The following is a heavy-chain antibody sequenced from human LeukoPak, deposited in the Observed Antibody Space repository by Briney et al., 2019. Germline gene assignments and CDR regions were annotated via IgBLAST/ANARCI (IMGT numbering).Heavy chain of an antibody. D-gene: IGHD5-24*01. V-gene: IGHV4-59*01. J-gene: IGHJ3*02. Sequence: SETLSLTCAVYGGSFSGYYWSWIRQPPGRELEWIGYVHYSGSTNYNPSLKSRVTVSVDTSKNQFSLRLSSVTAADTAVYYCARVVDMRTHAFDIWGQGTMVTVSS. CDR3: ARVVDMRTHAFDI. CDR1: GGSFSGYY. CDR2: VHYSGST.